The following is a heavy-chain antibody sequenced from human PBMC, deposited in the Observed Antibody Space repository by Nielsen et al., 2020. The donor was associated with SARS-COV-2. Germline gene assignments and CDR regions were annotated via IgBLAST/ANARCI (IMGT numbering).Heavy chain of an antibody. CDR3: ARDRDTVRARSNWNDYSY. CDR1: GYTFTDYY. J-gene: IGHJ4*02. Sequence: SVKVSCKASGYTFTDYYIHWVRQAPGQGLEWMGRINPYSGGTNYAQKFQGTVTMTRDASISTVYMELTSDDTAVYYCARDRDTVRARSNWNDYSYWGQGTLVTVSS. D-gene: IGHD1-20*01. CDR2: INPYSGGT. V-gene: IGHV1-2*06.